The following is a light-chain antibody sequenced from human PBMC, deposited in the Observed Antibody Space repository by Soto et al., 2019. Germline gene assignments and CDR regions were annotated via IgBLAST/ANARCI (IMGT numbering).Light chain of an antibody. J-gene: IGKJ1*01. CDR3: QQYGTSPPWT. CDR2: GAS. V-gene: IGKV3-20*01. CDR1: QSVSSIY. Sequence: IVLTQSPGTLSLSPGERATLSCRASQSVSSIYLAWYQQKPGQAPRLLIYGASSRATGIPDRFSGSGSGTDFTLTIDGLEPEDFAVYYCQQYGTSPPWTFGQGTKVEIK.